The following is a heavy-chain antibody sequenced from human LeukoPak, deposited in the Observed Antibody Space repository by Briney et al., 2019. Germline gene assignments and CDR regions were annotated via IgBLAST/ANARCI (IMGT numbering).Heavy chain of an antibody. CDR1: GFNFNIYA. CDR2: ISGDGGST. V-gene: IGHV3-23*01. J-gene: IGHJ4*02. D-gene: IGHD6-13*01. Sequence: GGSLRLSCVASGFNFNIYAMSWVRQAPGKGPEWVSSISGDGGSTYYADSVKGRFTISRDNSKNTLSLQMNSLRAEDTAVYYCAKDPIAAASIDWGQGTLVTVSS. CDR3: AKDPIAAASID.